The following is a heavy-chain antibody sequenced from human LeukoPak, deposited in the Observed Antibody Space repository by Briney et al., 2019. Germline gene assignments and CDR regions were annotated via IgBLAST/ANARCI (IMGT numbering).Heavy chain of an antibody. D-gene: IGHD3-10*01. CDR2: IKQDGSEQ. V-gene: IGHV3-7*01. CDR3: ARPLMYYYGSGISSIPGGFDP. J-gene: IGHJ5*02. CDR1: GFTFTTYW. Sequence: GGSLRLSCAASGFTFTTYWMGWVRQAPGKGLEWVANIKQDGSEQYYVGSVKGRFTISRDNAKNSLSLQMNSLRAEDTAVYYCARPLMYYYGSGISSIPGGFDPWGQGTLVTVSS.